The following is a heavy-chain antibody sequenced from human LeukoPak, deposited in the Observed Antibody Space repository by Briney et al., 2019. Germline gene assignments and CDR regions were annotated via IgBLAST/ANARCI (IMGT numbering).Heavy chain of an antibody. V-gene: IGHV1-69*13. J-gene: IGHJ4*02. CDR1: GGTFSSYA. Sequence: SVKVSCKASGGTFSSYAISWVRQAPGQGLEWMGGIIPIFGTANYAQKFQGRVTITADESTSTAYMELSSLRSEDTAVYYCARDCSELRFGASQQCQDYWGQGTLVTVSS. CDR2: IIPIFGTA. CDR3: ARDCSELRFGASQQCQDY. D-gene: IGHD1-7*01.